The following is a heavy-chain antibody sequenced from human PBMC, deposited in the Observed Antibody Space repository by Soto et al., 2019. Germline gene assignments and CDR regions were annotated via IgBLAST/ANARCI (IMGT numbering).Heavy chain of an antibody. CDR2: IIPVFDTA. CDR3: ARDPAPTVTTLGYGLDV. J-gene: IGHJ6*02. CDR1: GGSFRRHA. Sequence: QVQLMQSGPEVKTPGSSVKVSCRASGGSFRRHAISWVRQAPGQGLEWMGGIIPVFDTANYAQKFQGRLTVTADESTNTAYMDLTSLTSEDTAVYYWARDPAPTVTTLGYGLDVWGQGTTVTV. V-gene: IGHV1-69*01. D-gene: IGHD4-17*01.